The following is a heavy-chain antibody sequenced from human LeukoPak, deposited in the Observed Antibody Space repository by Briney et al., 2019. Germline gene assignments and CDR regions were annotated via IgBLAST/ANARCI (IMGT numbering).Heavy chain of an antibody. D-gene: IGHD4-17*01. J-gene: IGHJ6*03. V-gene: IGHV1-18*01. CDR1: GYTFTSYG. CDR2: ISAYNGNT. Sequence: ASVKVSCKASGYTFTSYGISWVRQAPGQGLEWMGWISAYNGNTNYAQKLQGRVTMTTDTSTSTAYMELRSLRSDDTAVYYCARARYGDYYYYMDVWGKGTTVTVSS. CDR3: ARARYGDYYYYMDV.